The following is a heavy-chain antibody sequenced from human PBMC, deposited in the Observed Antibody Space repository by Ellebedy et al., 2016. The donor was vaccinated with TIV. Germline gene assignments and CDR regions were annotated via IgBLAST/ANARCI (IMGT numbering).Heavy chain of an antibody. J-gene: IGHJ6*02. CDR2: IYTSGST. Sequence: SETLSLTXPASGVPISCYYWSWIRQPAGKGLEWIGRIYTSGSTNYNPSLKSRVTMSVDTSKNQFSLKLSSVTAADTAVYYCAGVPKVWGQGTTVTVSS. CDR1: GVPISCYY. D-gene: IGHD1-1*01. CDR3: AGVPKV. V-gene: IGHV4-4*07.